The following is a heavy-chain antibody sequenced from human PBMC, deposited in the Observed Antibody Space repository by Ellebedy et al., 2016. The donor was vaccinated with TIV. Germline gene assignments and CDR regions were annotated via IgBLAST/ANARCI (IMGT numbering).Heavy chain of an antibody. CDR2: INPSRGST. CDR1: GYTFTNYY. J-gene: IGHJ1*01. V-gene: IGHV1-46*01. D-gene: IGHD3-16*01. CDR3: ATEDWGD. Sequence: ASVKVSXXSSGYTFTNYYIHWVRQAPGQGLEWMGIINPSRGSTSYAPRFQGRVTMTRDTSTRTVYLEVTSLKSEDTAVYYCATEDWGDWGQGTLVTVSS.